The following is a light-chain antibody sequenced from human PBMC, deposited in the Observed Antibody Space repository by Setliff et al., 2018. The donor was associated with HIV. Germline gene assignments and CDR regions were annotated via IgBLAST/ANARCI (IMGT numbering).Light chain of an antibody. CDR1: SSDVGDYDY. CDR2: EVS. CDR3: CSYAGSSTL. J-gene: IGLJ2*01. Sequence: QSALTQPASVSGSPGQSITISCTGFSSDVGDYDYVSWYQQHPGKVPKLLIYEVSNRPSGVSNRFSGSKSVNTASLTISGLQAEDEADYYCCSYAGSSTLFGGGTKVTVL. V-gene: IGLV2-23*02.